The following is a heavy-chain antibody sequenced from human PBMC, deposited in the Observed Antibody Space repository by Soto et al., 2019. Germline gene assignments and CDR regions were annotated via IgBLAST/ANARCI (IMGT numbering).Heavy chain of an antibody. CDR3: ARGRRAAACTEYCLDP. Sequence: ASVKVSCKASGYTFTSYDINWVRQATGQGLEWMGWSNPNSGNTGYAQKFQGRVTMTRNTSISTAYMELSSLRSEDTAVYYCARGRRAAACTEYCLDPWGQGTLVTVSS. CDR2: SNPNSGNT. CDR1: GYTFTSYD. V-gene: IGHV1-8*01. J-gene: IGHJ5*02. D-gene: IGHD6-13*01.